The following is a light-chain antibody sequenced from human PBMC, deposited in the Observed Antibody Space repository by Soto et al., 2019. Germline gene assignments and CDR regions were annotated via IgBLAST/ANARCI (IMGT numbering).Light chain of an antibody. CDR2: EDN. CDR3: QSYDTSTVI. CDR1: SGRIASNY. V-gene: IGLV6-57*04. J-gene: IGLJ2*01. Sequence: NFMLTQPHSVSESPGKTVTISCTRSSGRIASNYVQWYQQRPGSAPTTVIFEDNQRPSGVPDRFAGSIDSTSNSASLTISGLKTEDEADYSCQSYDTSTVIFGGGTKLTVL.